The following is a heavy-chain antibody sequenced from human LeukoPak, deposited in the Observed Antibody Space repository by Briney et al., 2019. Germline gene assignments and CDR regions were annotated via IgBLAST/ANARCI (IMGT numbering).Heavy chain of an antibody. CDR2: IDRDGRVQ. J-gene: IGHJ4*02. V-gene: IGHV3-7*03. CDR1: GFTTHYW. Sequence: PGGSLRLSSTASGFTTHYWLNWVRQSPGKGLEWVANIDRDGRVQHYVDSVEGRFTISRDSAKNSLALQMHSLRAEDTALYYCAKGGLYNWNDYLKYWGQGTLVTVSS. D-gene: IGHD1-1*01. CDR3: AKGGLYNWNDYLKY.